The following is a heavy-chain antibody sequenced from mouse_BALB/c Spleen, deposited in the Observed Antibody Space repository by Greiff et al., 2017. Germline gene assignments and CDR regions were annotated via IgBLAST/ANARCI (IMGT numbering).Heavy chain of an antibody. CDR3: ARRGYSNYIDN. Sequence: EVQLQQSGGGLVQPGGSLKLSCAASGFDFSRYWMSWVRQAPGKGLEWIGEINPDSSTINYTPSLKDKFIISRDNAKNTLYLQMSKVRSEDTALYYCARRGYSNYIDNWGQGTTLTVSS. J-gene: IGHJ2*01. CDR1: GFDFSRYW. D-gene: IGHD2-5*01. CDR2: INPDSSTI. V-gene: IGHV4-1*02.